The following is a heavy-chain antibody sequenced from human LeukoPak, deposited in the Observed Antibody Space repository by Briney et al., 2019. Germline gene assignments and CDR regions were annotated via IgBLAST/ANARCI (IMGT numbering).Heavy chain of an antibody. D-gene: IGHD3-10*01. Sequence: GASVKVSCKASGYTFTSYGISWVRQAPGQGLEWMGWISAYNGNTNYAQKLQGRVTMTTDTSTSTAYMELRSLRSDDTAVYECAGHMVRGDTNVFDPWGQGTLVTVPS. V-gene: IGHV1-18*01. CDR1: GYTFTSYG. J-gene: IGHJ5*02. CDR3: AGHMVRGDTNVFDP. CDR2: ISAYNGNT.